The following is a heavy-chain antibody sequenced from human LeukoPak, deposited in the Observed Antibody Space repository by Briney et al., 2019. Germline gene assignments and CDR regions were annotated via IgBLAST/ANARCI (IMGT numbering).Heavy chain of an antibody. CDR3: ARGAPYSSFDY. Sequence: GASVKVSCKASGYTFTGYYLHWVRQAPGQGLEWMGGIIPIFGTANYAQKFQGRVTITADESTSTAYMELSSLRSEDTAVYYCARGAPYSSFDYWGQGTLVTVSS. J-gene: IGHJ4*02. CDR2: IIPIFGTA. V-gene: IGHV1-69*13. D-gene: IGHD6-13*01. CDR1: GYTFTGYY.